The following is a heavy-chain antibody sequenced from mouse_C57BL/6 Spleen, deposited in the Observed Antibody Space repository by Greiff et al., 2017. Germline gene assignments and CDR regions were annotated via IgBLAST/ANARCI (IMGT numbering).Heavy chain of an antibody. J-gene: IGHJ2*01. Sequence: EVKLLESGPGLVKPSQSLSLTCSVTGYSITSGYYWNWIRQFPGNKLEWMGYISYDGSNNYNPSLKNRISITRDTSKNQFFLKLNSVTTEDTATYYCAREGPRNYFDYWGQGTTLTVSS. V-gene: IGHV3-6*01. CDR2: ISYDGSN. CDR3: AREGPRNYFDY. CDR1: GYSITSGYY.